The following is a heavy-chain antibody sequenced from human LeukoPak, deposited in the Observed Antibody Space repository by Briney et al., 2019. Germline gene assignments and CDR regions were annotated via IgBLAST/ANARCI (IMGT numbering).Heavy chain of an antibody. V-gene: IGHV4-38-2*02. CDR3: ARSTLDCGGDQCFSSGEFDY. CDR1: GYSISSGYY. J-gene: IGHJ4*02. CDR2: IYHTGNT. Sequence: SETLSLTCTVSGYSISSGYYWGWIRQPPGKGLEWIGSIYHTGNTYYNPSLKSRVTISVDTSKDQFSLRLISVTAADTAVYYCARSTLDCGGDQCFSSGEFDYWGQGTLVTVSS. D-gene: IGHD2-21*01.